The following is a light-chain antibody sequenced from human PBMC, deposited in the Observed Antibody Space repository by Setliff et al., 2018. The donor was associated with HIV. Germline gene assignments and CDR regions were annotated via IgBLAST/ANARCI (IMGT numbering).Light chain of an antibody. CDR3: CSYAGSSTPYV. CDR2: DVT. CDR1: SSDVGGYNY. V-gene: IGLV2-23*02. Sequence: QSALPQPASVSGSPGQSITLSCTGTSSDVGGYNYVSWYQQHPGKAPKLMIYDVTKRPSGVSNRFSGSKSGNTASLTISGLQAEDEADYYCCSYAGSSTPYVFGTGTRSPS. J-gene: IGLJ1*01.